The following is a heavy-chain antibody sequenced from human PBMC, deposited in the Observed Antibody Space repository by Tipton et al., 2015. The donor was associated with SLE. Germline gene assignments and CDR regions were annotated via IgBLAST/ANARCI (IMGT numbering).Heavy chain of an antibody. D-gene: IGHD1-26*01. J-gene: IGHJ4*02. Sequence: TLSLTCAVYGGSFSGYYWSWICQPPGKGLEWIGEINHSGRTNYNPSLKSRVTISVDTSKNQFSLKLSSVTAADTAVYYCAREGPFVGAMGHWGQGTLVTVSS. CDR3: AREGPFVGAMGH. V-gene: IGHV4-34*01. CDR1: GGSFSGYY. CDR2: INHSGRT.